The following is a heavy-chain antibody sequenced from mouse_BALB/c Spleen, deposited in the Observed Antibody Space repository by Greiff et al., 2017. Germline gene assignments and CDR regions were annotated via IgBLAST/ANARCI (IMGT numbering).Heavy chain of an antibody. V-gene: IGHV5-6-3*01. D-gene: IGHD1-1*01. Sequence: EVMLVESGGGLVQPGGSLKLSCAASGFTFSSYGMSWVRQTPDKRLELVATINSNGGSTYYPDSVKGRFTISRDNAKNTLYLQMSSLKSEDTAMYYCARDPHYYGSSPYYFDYWGQGTTLTVSS. CDR1: GFTFSSYG. CDR2: INSNGGST. CDR3: ARDPHYYGSSPYYFDY. J-gene: IGHJ2*01.